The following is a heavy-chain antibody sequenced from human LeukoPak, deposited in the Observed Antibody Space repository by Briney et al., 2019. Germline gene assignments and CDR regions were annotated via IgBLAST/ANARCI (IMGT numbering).Heavy chain of an antibody. CDR2: IKQDGSEK. V-gene: IGHV3-7*01. J-gene: IGHJ6*03. D-gene: IGHD3-3*01. CDR1: GFTFSNYW. Sequence: GGSLRLSCAASGFTFSNYWMSWVRQAPGKGLEWVANIKQDGSEKYYVDSVKGRFTISRDNAKNSLYLQMNSLRVEDTAVYYCARPFLNYYYYYMDVWGKGTTVTVSS. CDR3: ARPFLNYYYYYMDV.